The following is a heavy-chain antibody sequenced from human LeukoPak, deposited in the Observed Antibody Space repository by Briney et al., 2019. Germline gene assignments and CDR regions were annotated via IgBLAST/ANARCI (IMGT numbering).Heavy chain of an antibody. J-gene: IGHJ4*02. CDR2: ISSSSSTI. V-gene: IGHV3-48*04. CDR1: GFTFSSYS. D-gene: IGHD4-23*01. CDR3: ARDYGGLNYYFDY. Sequence: PGGSLRLSCAASGFTFSSYSMNWVRQAPGKGLEWVSYISSSSSTIYYADSVKGRFTISRDNAKNTLFLQMNSLRAEDTAVYYCARDYGGLNYYFDYWGQGTLVTVSS.